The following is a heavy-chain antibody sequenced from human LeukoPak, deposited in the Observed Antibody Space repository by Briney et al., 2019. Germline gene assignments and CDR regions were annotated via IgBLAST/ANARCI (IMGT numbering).Heavy chain of an antibody. CDR2: ISGSGDTT. V-gene: IGHV3-23*01. CDR1: GFTFGSYS. CDR3: AKELTTERTPGVDS. Sequence: GGSLRLSCTASGFTFGSYSMSWVRQGPGTGLEWVSAISGSGDTTFYADSVKGRFTISRDNSKKTLYLQVNSLRAEDTAVYFCAKELTTERTPGVDSWGQGTLVTVSS. D-gene: IGHD4-17*01. J-gene: IGHJ4*02.